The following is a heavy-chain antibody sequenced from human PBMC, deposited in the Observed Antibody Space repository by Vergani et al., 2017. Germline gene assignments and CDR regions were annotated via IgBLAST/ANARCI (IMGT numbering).Heavy chain of an antibody. J-gene: IGHJ1*01. CDR3: AKVKYGGTIFGVDYYHAFQH. CDR1: GFTFSSYA. D-gene: IGHD3-3*01. CDR2: ISGSGGST. Sequence: EVQLVESGGGLVQPGGSLRLSCAASGFTFSSYAMSWVRQAPGKGLEWVSAISGSGGSTYYADSVKGRFTISRDNSKNTLYLQMNSLRAEDTAVYYCAKVKYGGTIFGVDYYHAFQHWGQGTLVTVSS. V-gene: IGHV3-23*04.